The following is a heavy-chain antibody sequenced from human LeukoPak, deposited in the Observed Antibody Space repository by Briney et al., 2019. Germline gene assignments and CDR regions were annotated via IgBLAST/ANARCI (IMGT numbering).Heavy chain of an antibody. CDR3: ASAVVTPGRFDY. D-gene: IGHD4-23*01. CDR1: GFTFSSYA. V-gene: IGHV3-23*01. Sequence: GGSLRLSCAAWGFTFSSYAMSWVRQAPGKGLEWVSAISGSGGSTYYADSVKGRFTISRDNSKNTLYLQMNSLRAEDTAVYYCASAVVTPGRFDYWGQGTLVTVSS. CDR2: ISGSGGST. J-gene: IGHJ4*02.